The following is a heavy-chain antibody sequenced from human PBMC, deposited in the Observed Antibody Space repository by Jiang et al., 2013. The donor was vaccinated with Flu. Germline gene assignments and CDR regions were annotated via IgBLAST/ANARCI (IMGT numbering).Heavy chain of an antibody. Sequence: VQLLESGGGLVKPGGSLRLSCVVSGFTFSNAWMKWVRQAPGKGLEWVGRIKRKTDTGITDYAAPVKGRFTISRDDSINTLYLQMNSLRTEDTAVYYCTTDYYGVYDSGDYWGQGTLVTVSS. CDR1: GFTFSNAW. D-gene: IGHD3-10*01. CDR3: TTDYYGVYDSGDY. CDR2: IKRKTDTGIT. V-gene: IGHV3-15*07. J-gene: IGHJ4*02.